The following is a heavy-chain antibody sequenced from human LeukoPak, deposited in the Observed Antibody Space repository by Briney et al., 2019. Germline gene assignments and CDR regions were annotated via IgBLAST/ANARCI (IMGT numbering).Heavy chain of an antibody. J-gene: IGHJ4*02. CDR1: GNTFNGYY. CDR3: ATTRLQYDSSGYYQY. V-gene: IGHV1-2*02. Sequence: RWASVKVSCKASGNTFNGYYIHWVRQAPGQGLEWMGWINPNRGGTNYAQKFQGRVTLTRDTSISTAYMELNSLTSDDTAVYYCATTRLQYDSSGYYQYWGQGTLLTVSS. D-gene: IGHD3-22*01. CDR2: INPNRGGT.